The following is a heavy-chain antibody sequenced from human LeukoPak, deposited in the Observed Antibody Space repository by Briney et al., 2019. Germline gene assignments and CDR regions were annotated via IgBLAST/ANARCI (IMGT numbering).Heavy chain of an antibody. CDR3: ARDKRTYYDILTGYYYFDY. CDR1: GYTFTSYG. V-gene: IGHV1-18*01. J-gene: IGHJ4*02. CDR2: ISAYNGNT. D-gene: IGHD3-9*01. Sequence: ASVKVSCKASGYTFTSYGISWVRQAPGQGLEWMEWISAYNGNTNYAQKLQGRVTMTTDTSTSTAYMELRSLRSDDTAVYYCARDKRTYYDILTGYYYFDYWGQGTLVTVSS.